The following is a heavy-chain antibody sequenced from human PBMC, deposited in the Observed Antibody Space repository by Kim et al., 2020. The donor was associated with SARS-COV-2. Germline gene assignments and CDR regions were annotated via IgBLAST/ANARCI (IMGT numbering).Heavy chain of an antibody. Sequence: GGSLRLSCAASGFTFSSYGMHWVRQAPGKGLEWVAVISYDGSNIYYADSVKGRFTISRDNSKNTLYLQMNSLRAEDTAVYYCAKSWQLVHRRAVYWGQGTLVTVSS. J-gene: IGHJ4*02. CDR3: AKSWQLVHRRAVY. V-gene: IGHV3-30*18. CDR1: GFTFSSYG. CDR2: ISYDGSNI. D-gene: IGHD6-6*01.